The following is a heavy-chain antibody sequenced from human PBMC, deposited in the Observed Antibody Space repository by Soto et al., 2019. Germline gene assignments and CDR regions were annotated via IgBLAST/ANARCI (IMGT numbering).Heavy chain of an antibody. Sequence: QVQLVQSGAEVKKPGSSVKVSCKASGGTFSSYTISWVRQAPGQGLEWMGRIIPILGIANYAQKFQGRVTITADKSTSTAYMELSSLRSEDTAVYYCASLSSGDTDHLGIWRFDYWGQGTLVTVSS. V-gene: IGHV1-69*02. D-gene: IGHD3-22*01. CDR3: ASLSSGDTDHLGIWRFDY. J-gene: IGHJ4*02. CDR2: IIPILGIA. CDR1: GGTFSSYT.